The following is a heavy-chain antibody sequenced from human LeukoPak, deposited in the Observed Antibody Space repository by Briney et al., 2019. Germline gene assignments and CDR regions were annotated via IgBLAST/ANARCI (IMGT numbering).Heavy chain of an antibody. J-gene: IGHJ4*02. V-gene: IGHV3-9*01. D-gene: IGHD6-13*01. CDR2: ISWNSGSI. CDR1: GFTFDDYA. Sequence: GRSLRLSCAASGFTFDDYAMPWVRQAPGKGLEWVSGISWNSGSIGYADSVKGRFTISRDNAKNSLYLQMNSLRAEDTALYYCAKGYSSSWYEDFFDYWGQGTLVTVSS. CDR3: AKGYSSSWYEDFFDY.